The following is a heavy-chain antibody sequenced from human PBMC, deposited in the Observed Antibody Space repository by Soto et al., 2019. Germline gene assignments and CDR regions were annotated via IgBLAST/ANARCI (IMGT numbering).Heavy chain of an antibody. J-gene: IGHJ6*02. CDR2: ISSSGGST. CDR3: AKGHEFWSGYKYYYGMYV. Sequence: GGSLSLSCAASGFTFSNYAMNWVRQAPGKGLEWVSGISSSGGSTSYGDSVRGRFAISRDNSKNTLYLQMNSLRADDTAVYFCAKGHEFWSGYKYYYGMYVWGQGTTVIVSS. V-gene: IGHV3-23*01. CDR1: GFTFSNYA. D-gene: IGHD3-3*01.